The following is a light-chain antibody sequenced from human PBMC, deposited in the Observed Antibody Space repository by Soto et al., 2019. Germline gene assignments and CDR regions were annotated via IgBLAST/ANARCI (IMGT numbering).Light chain of an antibody. V-gene: IGLV1-44*01. CDR1: SSNIGTNT. J-gene: IGLJ2*01. CDR3: AAGDDSLNGPV. Sequence: QSVLTQPPSASGTPGQRVTISCSGGSSNIGTNTVNWYQQLPGTAPKLLIYISDQRPSGVPDRFSGSKSGASASLAISGLQSEDEADYYCAAGDDSLNGPVFGGGTKLTVL. CDR2: ISD.